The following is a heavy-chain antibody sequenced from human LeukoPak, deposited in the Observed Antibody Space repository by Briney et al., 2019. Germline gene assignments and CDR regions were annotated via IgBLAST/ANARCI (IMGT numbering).Heavy chain of an antibody. CDR2: LIGSNGAT. J-gene: IGHJ4*02. V-gene: IGHV3-23*01. Sequence: GGSLRLSCAASGFTSTNYAMNWVRQAPGKGLEWASILIGSNGATDYADSVKGRFTISRDNSKNTLYLQMNSLRAEDTAIYYCAKGAYDYIEMGYFDSWGRGTLVTVSS. CDR3: AKGAYDYIEMGYFDS. D-gene: IGHD5-12*01. CDR1: GFTSTNYA.